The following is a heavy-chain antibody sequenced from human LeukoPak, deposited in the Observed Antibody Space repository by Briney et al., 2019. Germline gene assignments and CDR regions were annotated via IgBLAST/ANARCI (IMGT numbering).Heavy chain of an antibody. CDR2: INRSGST. D-gene: IGHD2-2*01. J-gene: IGHJ5*02. Sequence: SETLSLTCAVYGGSFSGYYWSWIRQPPGKGLEWIGEINRSGSTNYNPSLKSRVTISVDTSKNQFSLKLSSVTAADTAVYYCARGADIVVVPAANWFDPWGQGTLVTVSS. V-gene: IGHV4-34*01. CDR1: GGSFSGYY. CDR3: ARGADIVVVPAANWFDP.